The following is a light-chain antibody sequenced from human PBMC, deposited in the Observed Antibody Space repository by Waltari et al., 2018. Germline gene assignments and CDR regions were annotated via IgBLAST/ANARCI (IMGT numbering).Light chain of an antibody. CDR3: KSRNNDRGV. CDR2: GQN. CDR1: SLRGHY. J-gene: IGLJ3*02. V-gene: IGLV3-19*01. Sequence: SSELTQDPAVSVALGQTARITCQGDSLRGHYASWYQQKPGQAPIPVIYGQNHRPSGIPERFSGSSSGDTTSLTITGTQAEDEADYYCKSRNNDRGVFGGGTKLTVL.